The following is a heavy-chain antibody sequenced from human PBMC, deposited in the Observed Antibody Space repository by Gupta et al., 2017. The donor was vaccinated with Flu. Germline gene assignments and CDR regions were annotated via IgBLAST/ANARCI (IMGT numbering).Heavy chain of an antibody. Sequence: QVQLQQWGAGLLKPSETLSLTCAVYGGSFSGYYWSWTRQPPGKGLEWIGEINHSGSTKYNPSLKRRGTISVDTSKNQFSLKLSSVTAAETAVYYCARGKRWDVGSGSRPYYFDYGGQGTLVTVSS. J-gene: IGHJ4*02. CDR3: ARGKRWDVGSGSRPYYFDY. CDR1: GGSFSGYY. V-gene: IGHV4-34*01. CDR2: INHSGST. D-gene: IGHD3-3*01.